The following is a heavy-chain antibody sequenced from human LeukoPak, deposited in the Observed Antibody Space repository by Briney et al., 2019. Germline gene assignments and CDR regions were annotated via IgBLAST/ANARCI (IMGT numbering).Heavy chain of an antibody. Sequence: SETLSLTCTVSGDSISSSSYYWGWIRQPPGKGLEWIGSISYSGNTYYNPSLKSRVTISVDTSKNQFSLKLSSVTAADTAVYYCTRGSIAYYYMDVWGKGTTVTISS. D-gene: IGHD3-22*01. J-gene: IGHJ6*03. CDR2: ISYSGNT. CDR3: TRGSIAYYYMDV. V-gene: IGHV4-39*07. CDR1: GDSISSSSYY.